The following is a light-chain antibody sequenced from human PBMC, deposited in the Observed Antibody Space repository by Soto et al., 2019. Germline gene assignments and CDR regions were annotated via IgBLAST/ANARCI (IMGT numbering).Light chain of an antibody. V-gene: IGKV3-20*01. CDR1: QSVSSSF. CDR2: AAS. CDR3: QQYGSPLT. Sequence: EIVLTQSPGTLSLSPGERATLSCRASQSVSSSFLGWYQQKPGQAPRLLIYAASSRATGIPDRFSGSGSGTDFTLTISRLEPEDFAVYYCQQYGSPLTFGGGTKVEIK. J-gene: IGKJ4*01.